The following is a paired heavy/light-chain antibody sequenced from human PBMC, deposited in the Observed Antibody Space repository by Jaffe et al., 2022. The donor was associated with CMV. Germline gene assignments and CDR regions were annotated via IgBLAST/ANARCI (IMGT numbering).Heavy chain of an antibody. D-gene: IGHD3-22*01. V-gene: IGHV3-33*01. J-gene: IGHJ6*02. CDR1: GFSFSSYG. Sequence: QVQLVESGGGVVQPGRSLRLSCAASGFSFSSYGMHWVRQAPGKGLEWVAVIWFDGTYKYYADSVKGRLTISRDNSDNTLYLEINSLRAEDTAVYYCARDGTYYDSTGSPLYYHYNMDVWGHGTTVTVSS. CDR3: ARDGTYYDSTGSPLYYHYNMDV. CDR2: IWFDGTYK.
Light chain of an antibody. V-gene: IGKV3-11*01. CDR2: DAS. CDR1: QSVSRY. J-gene: IGKJ4*01. CDR3: QQRNNWPLT. Sequence: EIVLTQSPVTLSLSPGERATLSCRASQSVSRYVAWYQQKPGQAPRLLIYDASKRATGIPARFSGSGSGTDFTLTINSLEPEDFAVYYCQQRNNWPLTFGGGTKVEIK.